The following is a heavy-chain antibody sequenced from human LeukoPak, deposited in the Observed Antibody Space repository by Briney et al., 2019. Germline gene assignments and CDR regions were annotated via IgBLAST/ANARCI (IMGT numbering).Heavy chain of an antibody. CDR3: ARAYCSSASCYFFFDQ. D-gene: IGHD2-2*01. CDR1: GFTFSSYS. J-gene: IGHJ4*02. CDR2: ISSSSSYI. Sequence: PGGSLRLSCAASGFTFSSYSMNWVRQAPGKGLEWVSSISSSSSYIYYADSVKGRFTISRDNAKNSLYLQMNSLRAEDTAVYYYARAYCSSASCYFFFDQWGQGTLVTVSS. V-gene: IGHV3-21*01.